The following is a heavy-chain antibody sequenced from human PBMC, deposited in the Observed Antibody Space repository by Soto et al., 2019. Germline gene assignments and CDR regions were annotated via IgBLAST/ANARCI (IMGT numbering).Heavy chain of an antibody. CDR3: ARAASLTYYYDSSGYGAPYYFDY. V-gene: IGHV1-2*02. CDR2: INPNSGGT. J-gene: IGHJ4*02. D-gene: IGHD3-22*01. CDR1: GYTFTGYY. Sequence: QVQLVQSGAEVKKPGASVKVSCKASGYTFTGYYMHWVRQAPGQGLEWMGWINPNSGGTNYAQKCQGRVTMTRDTSISTAYMELSRLRSDDTAVYYCARAASLTYYYDSSGYGAPYYFDYWGQGTLVTVSS.